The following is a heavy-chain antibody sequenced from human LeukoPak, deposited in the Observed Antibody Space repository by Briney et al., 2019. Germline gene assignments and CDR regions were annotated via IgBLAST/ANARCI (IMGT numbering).Heavy chain of an antibody. V-gene: IGHV3-33*01. Sequence: GGSVRLSCAPSGFTLSSYGVHWVRESPGKALVWVAVIWYDGSNKYYADSVKGRFTISRDNSKNTLYLQMNSLRAEATAVYYCARGSYYDSSGFADYWGQGTLVTVSS. CDR3: ARGSYYDSSGFADY. D-gene: IGHD3-22*01. CDR1: GFTLSSYG. CDR2: IWYDGSNK. J-gene: IGHJ4*02.